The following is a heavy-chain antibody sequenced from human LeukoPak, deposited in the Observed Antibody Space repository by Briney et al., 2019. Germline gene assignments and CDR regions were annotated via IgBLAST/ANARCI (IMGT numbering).Heavy chain of an antibody. J-gene: IGHJ6*03. Sequence: ASVKVSCKASGGTFSSYAISWVRQAPGQGLEWVGGIIPIFGTANYAQKFQGRVTITADESTSTAYMELSSLRSEDTAVYYCARGGLRQYYMDVWGKGTTVTVSS. V-gene: IGHV1-69*13. CDR2: IIPIFGTA. CDR3: ARGGLRQYYMDV. CDR1: GGTFSSYA.